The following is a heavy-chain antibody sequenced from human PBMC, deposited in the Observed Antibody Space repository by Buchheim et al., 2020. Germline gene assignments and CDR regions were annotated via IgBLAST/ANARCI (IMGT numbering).Heavy chain of an antibody. CDR2: MNQDGSQT. V-gene: IGHV3-7*01. CDR1: GFAFSNFW. D-gene: IGHD3-10*01. CDR3: AKTSGRGWYFDV. Sequence: QLVESGGGLVQPGGSLRLSCVASGFAFSNFWMMWVRQAPGKGLEWVANMNQDGSQTQYAEAVKGRVTISRDNPKNSTFLQMNSLTLEDTAVYYCAKTSGRGWYFDVWGRGA. J-gene: IGHJ2*01.